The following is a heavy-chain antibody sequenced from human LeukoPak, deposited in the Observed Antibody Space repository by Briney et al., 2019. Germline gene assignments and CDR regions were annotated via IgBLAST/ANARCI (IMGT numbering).Heavy chain of an antibody. CDR3: AKDRTYYYGSSGYFNY. CDR1: GVTLSTYA. Sequence: TGGSLRLSCGASGVTLSTYAMTWVRQAPGEGVGWVSAISGGVDITYYAGSVKGRFTISRDNSKSTLYLQMNSLRAEDTAVYFCAKDRTYYYGSSGYFNYWGQGTLVTVSS. V-gene: IGHV3-23*01. CDR2: ISGGVDIT. J-gene: IGHJ4*02. D-gene: IGHD3-22*01.